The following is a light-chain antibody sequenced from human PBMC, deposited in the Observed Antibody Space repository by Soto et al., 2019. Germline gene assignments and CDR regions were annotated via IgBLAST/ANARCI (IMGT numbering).Light chain of an antibody. CDR1: QSVDRD. V-gene: IGKV3-15*01. CDR2: AAS. CDR3: QQYNNWPLT. J-gene: IGKJ4*01. Sequence: VMTQSPVTLSVYPGERATLSCRTSQSVDRDLAWYQHKPGLGPRLLIYAASTRATGIPARFSGSGSGTEFTLTISSLQSEDFAVYYCQQYNNWPLTFGGGTKVDI.